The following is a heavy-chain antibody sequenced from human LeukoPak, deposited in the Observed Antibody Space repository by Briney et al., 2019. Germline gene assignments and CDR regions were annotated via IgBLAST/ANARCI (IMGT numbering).Heavy chain of an antibody. CDR3: ARGQYCSTTTCYSARRYFDF. CDR2: INDSGST. CDR1: GGAFSNYF. J-gene: IGHJ4*02. D-gene: IGHD2-2*01. Sequence: TSETLSLTCAVSGGAFSNYFWTWIRQPPGKGLEWIAEINDSGSTNSNSSLRSRVAISLDTSKNQFSLRLTSVTAADTAVYYCARGQYCSTTTCYSARRYFDFWGQGTLVTVPS. V-gene: IGHV4-34*01.